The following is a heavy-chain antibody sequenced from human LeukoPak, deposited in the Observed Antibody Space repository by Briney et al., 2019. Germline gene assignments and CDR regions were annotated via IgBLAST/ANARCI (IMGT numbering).Heavy chain of an antibody. Sequence: SGPTLVKPTQTLTLTCTFSGFSLSTSGVGVGWIRQPPGKALEWLALIYWNDDKRYSPSLKSRLTITKDTSKNQVVLTMTNMDPVDTATYYCAHRLYGSSWYPDAFDIWGQGTMVTVSS. V-gene: IGHV2-5*01. CDR1: GFSLSTSGVG. J-gene: IGHJ3*02. CDR3: AHRLYGSSWYPDAFDI. CDR2: IYWNDDK. D-gene: IGHD6-13*01.